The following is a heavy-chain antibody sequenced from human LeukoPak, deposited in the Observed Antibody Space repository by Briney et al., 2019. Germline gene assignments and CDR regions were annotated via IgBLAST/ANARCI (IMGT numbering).Heavy chain of an antibody. J-gene: IGHJ4*02. V-gene: IGHV3-21*04. CDR3: ASGTTVDTARYFFDN. CDR2: ISGSTKYI. Sequence: PGGSLRLSCVASGLTFNTYSMNWVRQAPGKGLEWVSSISGSTKYIYYTDSVKGRFTISRDNAKNSLFLQMNSLRAEDTAVYFRASGTTVDTARYFFDNWGQGTLVTVSS. D-gene: IGHD5-18*01. CDR1: GLTFNTYS.